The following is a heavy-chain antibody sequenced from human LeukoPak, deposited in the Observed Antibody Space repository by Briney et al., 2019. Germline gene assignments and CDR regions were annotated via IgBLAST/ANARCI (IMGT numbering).Heavy chain of an antibody. CDR3: ARVHSPRTLKSSRVSY. Sequence: PGGSLRLSCAASGFSFSSYSMSWVRQAPGKGLEWVAVISYDGSNKYYADSVKGRFTISRDNSKNTLYLQMNSLRAEDTAVYYCARVHSPRTLKSSRVSYWGQGTLVTVSS. D-gene: IGHD4-11*01. V-gene: IGHV3-30*04. CDR1: GFSFSSYS. CDR2: ISYDGSNK. J-gene: IGHJ4*02.